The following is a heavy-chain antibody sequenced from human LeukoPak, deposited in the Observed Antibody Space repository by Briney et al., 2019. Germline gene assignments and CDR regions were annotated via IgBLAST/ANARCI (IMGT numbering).Heavy chain of an antibody. CDR3: ARERVGILMIYTTFDY. CDR1: GDSVSSNSVT. CDR2: TYYRSKWYN. D-gene: IGHD2-8*01. V-gene: IGHV6-1*01. Sequence: SQTLSLTCAISGDSVSSNSVTWSWIRQSPSRGLEWLGRTYYRSKWYNDYAVSVKSRITINPDTSKNQFSLRLNSVTPEDTAVYYCARERVGILMIYTTFDYWGQGTLVTVSS. J-gene: IGHJ4*02.